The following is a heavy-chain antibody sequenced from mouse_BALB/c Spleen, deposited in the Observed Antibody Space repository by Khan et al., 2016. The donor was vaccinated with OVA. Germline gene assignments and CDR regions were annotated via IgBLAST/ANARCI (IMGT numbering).Heavy chain of an antibody. J-gene: IGHJ2*01. V-gene: IGHV3-2*02. Sequence: EVQLQESGPGLVKPSHSLSLTCTVTGYSITSDYAWNWIRQFPGNKLEWMGYISYSGSTAYNPSLKSRISITRDTSKNQVFLQLTSVTTEDTATYKCASIILYYYGSNFEGYYLDYWGQGTTLTGSS. CDR3: ASIILYYYGSNFEGYYLDY. CDR2: ISYSGST. CDR1: GYSITSDYA. D-gene: IGHD1-1*01.